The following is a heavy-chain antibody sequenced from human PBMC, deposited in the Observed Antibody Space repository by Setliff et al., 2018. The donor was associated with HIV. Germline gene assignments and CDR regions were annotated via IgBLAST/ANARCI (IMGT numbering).Heavy chain of an antibody. V-gene: IGHV4-34*01. D-gene: IGHD3-22*01. Sequence: PSETLSLTCAVYGGSFSDYYWSWTRQPPGKGLEWIGEIYHSGSTIYNPSLKSRVTISVDTSKNQFSLKLSSVTAADTAVYYCARGDYDSSGYYNVDAFDIWGQGTMVTVSS. J-gene: IGHJ3*02. CDR3: ARGDYDSSGYYNVDAFDI. CDR1: GGSFSDYY. CDR2: IYHSGST.